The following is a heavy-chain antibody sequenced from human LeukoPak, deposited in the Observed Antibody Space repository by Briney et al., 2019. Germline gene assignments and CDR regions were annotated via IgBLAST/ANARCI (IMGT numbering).Heavy chain of an antibody. CDR1: GGSISSYY. Sequence: SETLSLTCTVSGGSISSYYWSWIRQPPGKGLEWIGYIYYSGSTYYNPSLKSRVTISVDTSKNQFSLKLSSVTAADTAVYYCARDMYQLLVDVWDQGTTVTVSS. J-gene: IGHJ6*02. V-gene: IGHV4-59*12. D-gene: IGHD2-2*01. CDR3: ARDMYQLLVDV. CDR2: IYYSGST.